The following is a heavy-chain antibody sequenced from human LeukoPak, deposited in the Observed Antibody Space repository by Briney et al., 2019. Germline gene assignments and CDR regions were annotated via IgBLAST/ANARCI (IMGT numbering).Heavy chain of an antibody. D-gene: IGHD2-8*02. V-gene: IGHV4-30-4*01. CDR3: ARTVEYEDTFDI. J-gene: IGHJ3*02. Sequence: SQTLSLTCTVSGGSISSGDYYCSWIRQPPGKGLEWIGYIYYSGSTYYNPSLKSRVTISVDTSKNQFSLKLSSVTAADTAVYYCARTVEYEDTFDIWGQGTMVTVSS. CDR1: GGSISSGDYY. CDR2: IYYSGST.